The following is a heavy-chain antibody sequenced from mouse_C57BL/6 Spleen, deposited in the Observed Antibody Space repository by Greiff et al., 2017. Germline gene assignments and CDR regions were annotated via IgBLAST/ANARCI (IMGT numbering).Heavy chain of an antibody. CDR2: IYPGNSDT. V-gene: IGHV1-5*01. Sequence: EVQLQQSGTVLARPGASVKMSCKTSGYTFTSYWMHWVKQRPGQGLEWIGAIYPGNSDTSYNQKFKGKAKLTAVTSASTAYMELSSLTNEASAVYYCTEITTVVEKDWFAYWGQGTLVTVSA. CDR1: GYTFTSYW. CDR3: TEITTVVEKDWFAY. J-gene: IGHJ3*01. D-gene: IGHD1-1*01.